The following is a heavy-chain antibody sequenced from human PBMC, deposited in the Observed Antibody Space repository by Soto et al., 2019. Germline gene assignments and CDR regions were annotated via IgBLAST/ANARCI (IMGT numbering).Heavy chain of an antibody. V-gene: IGHV4-59*01. CDR2: IYYSGST. CDR1: GGSISSYC. CDR3: ARVPSDYGYYYYMDV. J-gene: IGHJ6*03. Sequence: PSETLSLTCTVSGGSISSYCWSWIRQPPGKGLEWIGYIYYSGSTNYNPSLKSRVTISVDTSKNQFSLKLSSVTAADTAVYYCARVPSDYGYYYYMDVWGKGTTVTVSS. D-gene: IGHD4-17*01.